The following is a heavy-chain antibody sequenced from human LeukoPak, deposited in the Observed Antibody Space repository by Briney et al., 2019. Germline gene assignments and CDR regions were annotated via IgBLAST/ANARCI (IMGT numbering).Heavy chain of an antibody. CDR2: ISFHGTDK. J-gene: IGHJ4*02. V-gene: IGHV3-30*14. CDR3: AKDLVGETY. D-gene: IGHD1-26*01. Sequence: PGGSLRLSCAASGFTFSSYAMSWVRQAPGKGLEWVAVISFHGTDKKYADSVKGRFTISRDNSKNTLYLQMDSLRVEDTAMYYCAKDLVGETYWGQGTLVTVSS. CDR1: GFTFSSYA.